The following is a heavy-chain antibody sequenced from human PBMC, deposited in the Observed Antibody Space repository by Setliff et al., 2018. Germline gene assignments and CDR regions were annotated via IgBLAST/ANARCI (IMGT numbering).Heavy chain of an antibody. J-gene: IGHJ3*02. CDR2: INPSGGLT. CDR1: GYTLTDYY. CDR3: ARDRYYNSWSGTSITAPHDAFDI. D-gene: IGHD3-3*01. Sequence: GASVKVSCKASGYTLTDYYMHWVRQAPGQGLEWMGIINPSGGLTRYAQKFQGRVTMTRDTSTSTVHMEVSSLRSEDTAVYYCARDRYYNSWSGTSITAPHDAFDIWGQGTMVTVSS. V-gene: IGHV1-46*03.